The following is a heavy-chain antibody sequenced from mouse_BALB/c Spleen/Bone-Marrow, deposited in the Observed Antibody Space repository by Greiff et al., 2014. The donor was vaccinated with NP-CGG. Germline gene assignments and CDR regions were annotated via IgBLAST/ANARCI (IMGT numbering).Heavy chain of an antibody. CDR3: ARVYDGYYFDY. Sequence: VQLVESGPGLVAPSQSLPITCTVSGFSLTNYGVHWVRQPPGKGLEWLGLIWAGGSTNYNSALMSRLSINKDNSKSQVFLKMNSLKTDDTAMYYCARVYDGYYFDYWGQGTTLTVSS. D-gene: IGHD2-3*01. CDR1: GFSLTNYG. J-gene: IGHJ2*01. CDR2: IWAGGST. V-gene: IGHV2-9*02.